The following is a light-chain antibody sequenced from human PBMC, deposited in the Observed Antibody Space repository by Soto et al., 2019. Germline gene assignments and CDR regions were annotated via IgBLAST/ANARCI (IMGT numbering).Light chain of an antibody. CDR3: TSWTTSTTMI. J-gene: IGLJ2*01. CDR2: DVN. Sequence: QSALPQPASVSGSPGQSITISCTGTRSDIGAYNFVSWYQQHPGEVPKIILSDVNVRPSGVSNRFSGSKSGNTASLTIYGLQAEDEADYYCTSWTTSTTMIFGGGTKLAV. V-gene: IGLV2-14*03. CDR1: RSDIGAYNF.